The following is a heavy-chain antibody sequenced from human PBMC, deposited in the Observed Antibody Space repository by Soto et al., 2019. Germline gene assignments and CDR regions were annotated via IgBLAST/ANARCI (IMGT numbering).Heavy chain of an antibody. CDR3: ARGWTTPIDY. CDR2: IRYDGSDP. J-gene: IGHJ4*02. V-gene: IGHV3-33*01. CDR1: GFTFRSYG. Sequence: QVQLVESGGGVVQPGGSLRLSCGASGFTFRSYGMHWVRQAPGKGLEWVAVIRYDGSDPEYADSVKGRVTISRDISQNMLYLQMNSLSADDTAVYYCARGWTTPIDYWGQGTLVTVSS. D-gene: IGHD4-17*01.